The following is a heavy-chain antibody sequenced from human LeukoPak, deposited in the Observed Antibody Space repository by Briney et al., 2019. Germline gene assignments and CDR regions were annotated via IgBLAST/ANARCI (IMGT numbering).Heavy chain of an antibody. J-gene: IGHJ4*02. CDR1: GGSISSYY. D-gene: IGHD6-13*01. V-gene: IGHV4-4*07. CDR3: ARQIASAGTAGFDF. Sequence: PSETLSLTCTVSGGSISSYYWGWLRQPAGKGLEWIGRIYSTGSTNYNPSLKSRVTMSVDTSKNQFSLRLRSVTAADTAVYYCARQIASAGTAGFDFWGQGALVTVSS. CDR2: IYSTGST.